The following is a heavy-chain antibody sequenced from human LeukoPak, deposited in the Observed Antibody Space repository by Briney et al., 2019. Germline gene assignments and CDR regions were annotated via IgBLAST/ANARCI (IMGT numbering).Heavy chain of an antibody. Sequence: GRSLRLSCAASGFTFSSYAMHWVRQAPGKGLEWAAVISYDGSNKYYADSVKGRFTISRDNSKNTLYLQMNSLRAEDTAVYYCARTSAAGPYYYYYGMDVWGQGTTVTVSS. CDR3: ARTSAAGPYYYYYGMDV. CDR2: ISYDGSNK. D-gene: IGHD6-13*01. J-gene: IGHJ6*02. V-gene: IGHV3-30*04. CDR1: GFTFSSYA.